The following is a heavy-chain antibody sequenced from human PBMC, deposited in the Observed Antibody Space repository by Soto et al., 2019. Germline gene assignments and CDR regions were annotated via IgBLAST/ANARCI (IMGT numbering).Heavy chain of an antibody. V-gene: IGHV1-69*02. Sequence: QVQLVQSGAEVKKPGSSVKVSCKASGGTFSSSTVSWVRQAPGQGLEWMGRIIPMLAIANYAQRFKGRVTITADKSTRTAYMELTRLRSEDTAMYYCARSNSGYDLGDWYYYGMDVWGQGTSVTVS. CDR1: GGTFSSST. CDR3: ARSNSGYDLGDWYYYGMDV. CDR2: IIPMLAIA. J-gene: IGHJ6*02. D-gene: IGHD5-12*01.